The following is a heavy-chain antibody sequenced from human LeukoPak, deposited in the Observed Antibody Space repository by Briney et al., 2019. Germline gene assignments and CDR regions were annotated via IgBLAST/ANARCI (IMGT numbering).Heavy chain of an antibody. CDR1: GYTFTSYA. Sequence: ASVTVSCKASGYTFTSYAMNWVRQAPGQGLEWMGWINTNTGNPTYAQGFTGRFVFSLDTSVSTAYLQISSLKAEDTAVYYCARVSATGTTYVNFDYWGQGTLVTVSS. V-gene: IGHV7-4-1*02. CDR2: INTNTGNP. CDR3: ARVSATGTTYVNFDY. D-gene: IGHD1-1*01. J-gene: IGHJ4*02.